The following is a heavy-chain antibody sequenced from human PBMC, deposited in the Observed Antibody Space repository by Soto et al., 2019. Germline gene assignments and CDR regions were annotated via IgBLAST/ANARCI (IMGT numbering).Heavy chain of an antibody. D-gene: IGHD2-21*02. V-gene: IGHV1-3*05. Sequence: QVQLVQSGAEEKKPWASVKVSFKASGYSFTSYVMHWVREAPGQRVEWMGWINAGNGNTKYSQKFQGRVTITRDTSASTAYMELSSLRSEDTAVYYCARSIVVVTALDYWGQGTLVTVSS. CDR2: INAGNGNT. J-gene: IGHJ4*02. CDR1: GYSFTSYV. CDR3: ARSIVVVTALDY.